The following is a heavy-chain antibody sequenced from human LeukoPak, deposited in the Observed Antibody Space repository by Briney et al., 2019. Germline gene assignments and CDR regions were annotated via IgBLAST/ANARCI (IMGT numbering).Heavy chain of an antibody. CDR2: VYFSGST. D-gene: IGHD3-16*01. CDR1: GGSISSHY. Sequence: SETLSLTCTVSGGSISSHYWSWIRRPPGKGLEWIGYVYFSGSTNYTPSLKSRVTMSVDTSKKQFSLKLTSVTAADTAVYYCARFGDQGFDYWGQGTLVIVSS. V-gene: IGHV4-59*11. J-gene: IGHJ4*02. CDR3: ARFGDQGFDY.